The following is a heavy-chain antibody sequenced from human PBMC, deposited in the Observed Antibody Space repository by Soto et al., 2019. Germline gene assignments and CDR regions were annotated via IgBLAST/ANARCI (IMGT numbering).Heavy chain of an antibody. CDR1: GGSFIGYY. D-gene: IGHD3-10*01. CDR3: ANLEAGGYYYHGMDV. J-gene: IGHJ6*02. Sequence: PSETLSLTCAVYGGSFIGYYWSWIRQPPGKGLEWIGEINHSGSTNYNPSLKSRVTISVDTSKNQFSLKLSSVTAADTAVYYCANLEAGGYYYHGMDVWGQGTTVTVSS. CDR2: INHSGST. V-gene: IGHV4-34*01.